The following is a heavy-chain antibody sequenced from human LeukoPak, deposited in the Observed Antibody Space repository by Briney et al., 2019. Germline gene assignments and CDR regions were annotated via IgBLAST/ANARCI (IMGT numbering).Heavy chain of an antibody. CDR1: GFTFSSYS. CDR2: ISSSSSYI. V-gene: IGHV3-21*01. Sequence: GGSLRLSCAASGFTFSSYSMNWVRQAPGKGLEWVSSISSSSSYIYYADSVRGRFTISRDNAKNSLYLQMNSLRAEDTAVYYCARIVVVVTATDAFDIWGQGTMVTVSS. CDR3: ARIVVVVTATDAFDI. D-gene: IGHD2-21*02. J-gene: IGHJ3*02.